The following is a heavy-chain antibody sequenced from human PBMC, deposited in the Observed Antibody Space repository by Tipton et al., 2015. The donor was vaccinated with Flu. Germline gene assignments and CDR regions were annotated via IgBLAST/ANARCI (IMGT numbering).Heavy chain of an antibody. Sequence: SLRLSCAASGFTFSNYWMSWVRQAPGKGLEWVANIKEDGSEQYYVDSVKGRFTISRDNAKNSVFLQMNSLTAEDTAVYYCARAVTTDPWGQGTLVTVSS. CDR1: GFTFSNYW. V-gene: IGHV3-7*01. D-gene: IGHD4-17*01. CDR3: ARAVTTDP. CDR2: IKEDGSEQ. J-gene: IGHJ5*02.